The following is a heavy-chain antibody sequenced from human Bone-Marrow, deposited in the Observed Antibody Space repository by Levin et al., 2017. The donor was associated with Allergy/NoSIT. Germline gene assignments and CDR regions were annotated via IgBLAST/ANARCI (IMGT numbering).Heavy chain of an antibody. Sequence: SQTLSLTCTVSGGAISGDYWGWIRQPPGKGLEWIGYFYHGGSTNYNPSLKSRVTMSADTSKNQFSLKLGSVTAADTAVYYCARALSYYGSGTYKYFDLWGRGTLVTVSS. CDR3: ARALSYYGSGTYKYFDL. CDR2: FYHGGST. CDR1: GGAISGDY. V-gene: IGHV4-59*01. D-gene: IGHD3-10*01. J-gene: IGHJ2*01.